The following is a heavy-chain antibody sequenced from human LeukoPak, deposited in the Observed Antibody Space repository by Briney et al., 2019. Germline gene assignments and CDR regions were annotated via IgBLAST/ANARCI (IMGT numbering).Heavy chain of an antibody. CDR2: IKQDGSEK. V-gene: IGHV3-7*01. CDR1: GFTFSSYW. CDR3: ARVRGSSSWYPGTCDY. Sequence: PGGSLRLSCAASGFTFSSYWMSWVRQAPGKGLEWVANIKQDGSEKYYVDSVKGRFTISRDNAKNPLYLQMNSLRAEDTAVYYCARVRGSSSWYPGTCDYWGQGTLVTVSS. D-gene: IGHD6-13*01. J-gene: IGHJ4*02.